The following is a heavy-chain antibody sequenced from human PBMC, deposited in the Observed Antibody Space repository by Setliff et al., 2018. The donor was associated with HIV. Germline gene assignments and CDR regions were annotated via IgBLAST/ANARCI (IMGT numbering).Heavy chain of an antibody. V-gene: IGHV3-23*01. CDR2: ISGNSGAV. J-gene: IGHJ4*02. CDR1: GFRFNIYA. D-gene: IGHD3-10*01. Sequence: GGSLRLSCAASGFRFNIYAMTWVRQAPGKGLQWVSSISGNSGAVTYADSVKGRFTISRDNSKSTLYLQMNSLRAEDTAVYYCAKENGYYYGSGSYYKGYFDYWGQGTLVTVSS. CDR3: AKENGYYYGSGSYYKGYFDY.